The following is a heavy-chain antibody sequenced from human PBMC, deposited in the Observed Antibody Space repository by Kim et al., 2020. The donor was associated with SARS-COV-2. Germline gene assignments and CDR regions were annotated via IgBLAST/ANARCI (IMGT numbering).Heavy chain of an antibody. V-gene: IGHV3-33*06. CDR2: IRYDGSNK. CDR1: GFTFSSYG. CDR3: AKGPATTYYYGSGSYLDY. Sequence: GGSLRLSCAASGFTFSSYGMHWVRQAPGKGLEWVSVIRYDGSNKYYADSVKGRFTISRDNSKNTLYLQMNSLRAEDTAVYYCAKGPATTYYYGSGSYLDYWGQGTLVTVSS. D-gene: IGHD3-10*01. J-gene: IGHJ4*02.